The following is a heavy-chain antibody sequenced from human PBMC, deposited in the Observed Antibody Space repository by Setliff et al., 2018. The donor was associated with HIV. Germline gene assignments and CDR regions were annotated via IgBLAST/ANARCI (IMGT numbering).Heavy chain of an antibody. D-gene: IGHD2-21*01. V-gene: IGHV4-61*09. CDR1: GDSFTTTSHS. CDR2: VYSRGNT. CDR3: ARGGLMGSSVLFFDF. Sequence: KPSETLSLTCDVSGDSFTTTSHSWAWLRQPAGRGLEWIGHVYSRGNTDYNPSLASRVSILMSTSEIQFSLTLNSVTAADTAKYYCARGGLMGSSVLFFDFWGQGILVTVSS. J-gene: IGHJ4*02.